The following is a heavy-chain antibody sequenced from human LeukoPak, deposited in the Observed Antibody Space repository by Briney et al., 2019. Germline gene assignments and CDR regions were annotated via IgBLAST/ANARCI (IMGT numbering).Heavy chain of an antibody. Sequence: PGGSLRLSCAASGFTVSSNYMSWVRQAPGKGLEWVSVIYSGGSTYYADSVKGRFTISRDNSKSTLYIQMNSLRAEDTAVYYCAKGRGDYVWYFDYWGQGTLVTVSS. CDR3: AKGRGDYVWYFDY. CDR1: GFTVSSNY. J-gene: IGHJ4*02. CDR2: IYSGGST. D-gene: IGHD4-17*01. V-gene: IGHV3-53*01.